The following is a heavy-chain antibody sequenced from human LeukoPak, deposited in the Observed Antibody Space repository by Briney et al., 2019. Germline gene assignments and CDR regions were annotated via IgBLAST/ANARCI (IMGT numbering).Heavy chain of an antibody. Sequence: GGSLRLSCAASGFTFSSYWMHWVRQAPGKGLVCVSRINSDGSSTSYADSVKGRFTISRDNAKNTLYLQMNSLRAEDTAVYYCARDPLLVASFDYWGQGTLVTVSS. J-gene: IGHJ4*02. CDR3: ARDPLLVASFDY. D-gene: IGHD6-6*01. CDR2: INSDGSST. CDR1: GFTFSSYW. V-gene: IGHV3-74*01.